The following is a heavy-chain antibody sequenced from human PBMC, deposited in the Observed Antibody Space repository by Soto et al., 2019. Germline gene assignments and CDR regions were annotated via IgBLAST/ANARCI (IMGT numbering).Heavy chain of an antibody. D-gene: IGHD3-16*02. V-gene: IGHV1-18*01. CDR2: ISAYNGNT. CDR3: ARDRYGVMAVAAGYYFDY. Sequence: GASVKVSCKASGYTFTSYGISWVRQAPGQGLEWMGWISAYNGNTNYAQKFQGRVTITADESTSTAYMELSSLRSEDTAVYYCARDRYGVMAVAAGYYFDYWGQGTLVTVSS. CDR1: GYTFTSYG. J-gene: IGHJ4*02.